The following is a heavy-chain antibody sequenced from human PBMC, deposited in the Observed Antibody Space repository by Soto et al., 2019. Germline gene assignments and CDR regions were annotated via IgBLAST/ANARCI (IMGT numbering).Heavy chain of an antibody. J-gene: IGHJ4*02. Sequence: GGSLRLSCAASGFTFSSYAMHWVRQAPGKGLEWVAVISYDGSNKYYADSVKGRFTISRDNSKNTLYLQMNSLRAEDTAVYYCARASVGRQQQLGNGVGYFDYWGQGTLVTVSS. D-gene: IGHD6-13*01. CDR2: ISYDGSNK. CDR3: ARASVGRQQQLGNGVGYFDY. V-gene: IGHV3-30-3*01. CDR1: GFTFSSYA.